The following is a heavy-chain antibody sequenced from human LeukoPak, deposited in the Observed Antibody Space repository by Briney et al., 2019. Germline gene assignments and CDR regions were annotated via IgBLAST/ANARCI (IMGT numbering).Heavy chain of an antibody. CDR2: IYYSGST. CDR1: GGSISSYY. CDR3: ARGSPTGYGNFDY. V-gene: IGHV4-59*01. D-gene: IGHD6-13*01. J-gene: IGHJ4*02. Sequence: PSETLSLTCTVSGGSISSYYWSWIRQPPGKGLEWIGYIYYSGSTNYNPSLKSRVTISVDTSKNQFSLKLSSVTAADTAVYYCARGSPTGYGNFDYWGQGTLVTVSS.